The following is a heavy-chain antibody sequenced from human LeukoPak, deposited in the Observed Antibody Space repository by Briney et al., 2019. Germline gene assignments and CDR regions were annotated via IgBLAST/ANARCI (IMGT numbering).Heavy chain of an antibody. CDR1: GFTFSSYN. D-gene: IGHD3-22*01. V-gene: IGHV3-21*01. CDR2: ITSGSSYR. Sequence: GGSLRLSCAASGFTFSSYNMNWVRQAPGKGLEWVSSITSGSSYRFYADSVKGRFTISRDNAKNSLYLQMNSLRAEDTAVYYCARGGSGSGYHYYYYYMDVWGKGTTVT. J-gene: IGHJ6*03. CDR3: ARGGSGSGYHYYYYYMDV.